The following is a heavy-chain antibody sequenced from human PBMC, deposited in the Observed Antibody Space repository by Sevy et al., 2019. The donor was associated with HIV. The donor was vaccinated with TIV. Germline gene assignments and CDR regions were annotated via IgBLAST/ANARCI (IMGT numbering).Heavy chain of an antibody. CDR2: INSHGTIT. D-gene: IGHD3-3*01. CDR3: ARGQLLQFLEWPSYGLDV. CDR1: GFTFSSYG. Sequence: GGSLRLSCAASGFTFSSYGMHWVRQAPGKGLVWVSHINSHGTITNYADSVKGRFAISRDNTKNTIYLQMNSLRAEDTAVYYCARGQLLQFLEWPSYGLDVWGQGTTVTVSS. J-gene: IGHJ6*02. V-gene: IGHV3-74*01.